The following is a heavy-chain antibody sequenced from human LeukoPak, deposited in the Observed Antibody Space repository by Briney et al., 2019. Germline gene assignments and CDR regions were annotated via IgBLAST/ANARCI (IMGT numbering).Heavy chain of an antibody. V-gene: IGHV3-30*18. D-gene: IGHD4-17*01. CDR1: GFTFSSYG. Sequence: GGSLRLSCAASGFTFSSYGMHWVRQAPGKRLEWVAVISYDGSNKYYADSVKGRFTISRDNSKNTLYLQMNSLRAEDTAVYYCAKDPDYGDYLNWFDPWGQGTLVTVSS. CDR3: AKDPDYGDYLNWFDP. J-gene: IGHJ5*02. CDR2: ISYDGSNK.